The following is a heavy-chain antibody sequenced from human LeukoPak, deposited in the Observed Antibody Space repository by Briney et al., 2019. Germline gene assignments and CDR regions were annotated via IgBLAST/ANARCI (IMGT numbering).Heavy chain of an antibody. J-gene: IGHJ4*02. CDR2: LSGSGSSA. CDR1: GFTFSDYY. Sequence: GGSLRLSCAASGFTFSDYYMSWIRQAPGKGLEWVSALSGSGSSAYYADSVKGRFTISRDNSKNTLYLQMSSLRAEDTAVYYCAKDDTYDSSGYFDYWGQGTLVTVSS. CDR3: AKDDTYDSSGYFDY. D-gene: IGHD3-22*01. V-gene: IGHV3-23*01.